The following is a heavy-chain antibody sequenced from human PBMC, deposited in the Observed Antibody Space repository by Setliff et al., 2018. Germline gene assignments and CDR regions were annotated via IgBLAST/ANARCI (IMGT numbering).Heavy chain of an antibody. D-gene: IGHD3-10*01. V-gene: IGHV1-18*01. CDR1: GYTFTRYG. CDR3: ARHGSSGKFDASDI. CDR2: ISVYNDDT. Sequence: GASVKVSCKASGYTFTRYGISWVRQAPGQGLEWMGWISVYNDDTYYPRKFQGRVTMTTDTSTSTAYMELRSLTSDDTAVYYCARHGSSGKFDASDIWGQGTMVTVSS. J-gene: IGHJ3*02.